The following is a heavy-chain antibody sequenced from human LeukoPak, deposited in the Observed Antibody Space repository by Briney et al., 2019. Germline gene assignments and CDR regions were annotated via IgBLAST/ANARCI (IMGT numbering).Heavy chain of an antibody. Sequence: PSETLSLTCAVYGGSFSGYYWSWIRQPPGKGLEWIGEINPSGSTNYNPSLKSRVTISVDRSKNQFSLKLSSVTAADTAVYYCARDRTARGWFDPWGQGTLVTVSS. D-gene: IGHD3-10*01. CDR1: GGSFSGYY. V-gene: IGHV4-34*01. J-gene: IGHJ5*02. CDR2: INPSGST. CDR3: ARDRTARGWFDP.